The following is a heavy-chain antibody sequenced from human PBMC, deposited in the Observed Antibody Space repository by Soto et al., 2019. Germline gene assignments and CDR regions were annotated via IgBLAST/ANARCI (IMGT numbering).Heavy chain of an antibody. V-gene: IGHV1-24*01. CDR2: FDPEHMKT. CDR1: GYTLTRLS. J-gene: IGHJ4*02. Sequence: GASVKVSCKVSGYTLTRLSIHWVRQAPGKGLEWVGGFDPEHMKTIYAEKVQGRVTLTEDTSTDTAYMELSSLRSEDTAVYFCGTDPRDSRKDYWGQGTLVTVSS. D-gene: IGHD6-6*01. CDR3: GTDPRDSRKDY.